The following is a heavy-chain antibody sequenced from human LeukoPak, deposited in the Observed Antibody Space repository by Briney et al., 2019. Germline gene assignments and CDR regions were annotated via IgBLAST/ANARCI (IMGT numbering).Heavy chain of an antibody. CDR1: GFTFSSYA. Sequence: GGSLRLSCAASGFTFSSYAMSWVRQAPGKGLEWVSAISGSGGSTYYADSVKGRFTISRDNSKNTLYLQMNSLRAEDTAVYYCAKGAEEAGSYYGDAFDIWGQGTMVTASS. V-gene: IGHV3-23*01. J-gene: IGHJ3*02. CDR2: ISGSGGST. CDR3: AKGAEEAGSYYGDAFDI. D-gene: IGHD3-10*01.